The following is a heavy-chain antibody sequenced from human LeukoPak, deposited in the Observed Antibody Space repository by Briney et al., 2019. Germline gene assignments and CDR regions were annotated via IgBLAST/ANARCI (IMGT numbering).Heavy chain of an antibody. J-gene: IGHJ4*02. D-gene: IGHD6-13*01. CDR3: VRDQQQLSIDY. CDR2: ISSSGSTI. V-gene: IGHV3-11*01. Sequence: GGSLRLSCAASGFTFSDYYMSWIRQAPGKGLEWVSYISSSGSTIYYADSVKGRFTISRDNAKNSLYLQMNSLRAEDTAVYYCVRDQQQLSIDYWGQGTLVTVSS. CDR1: GFTFSDYY.